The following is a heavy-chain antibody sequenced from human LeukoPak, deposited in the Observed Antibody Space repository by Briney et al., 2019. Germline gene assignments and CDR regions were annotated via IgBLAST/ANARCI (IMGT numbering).Heavy chain of an antibody. CDR2: VSFDGSNK. Sequence: GGSLRLSCAASGFTFSNYVMSWVRQAPGKGLEWVAVVSFDGSNKYFEDSVKGRFSISRDNSRNTLYLQMNSLRAEDTAVYYCARAGRGWFGSMDVWGQGTTVTVSS. CDR1: GFTFSNYV. CDR3: ARAGRGWFGSMDV. J-gene: IGHJ6*02. D-gene: IGHD3-10*01. V-gene: IGHV3-33*08.